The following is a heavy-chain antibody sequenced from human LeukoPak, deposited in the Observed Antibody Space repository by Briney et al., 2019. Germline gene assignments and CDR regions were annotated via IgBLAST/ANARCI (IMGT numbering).Heavy chain of an antibody. Sequence: AASVKVSCKASGYTFTSYDINWVRQATGQGLEWMGWMNPNSGNTGYAQKFQGRVTMTRNTSISTACMELSSLRSEDTAVYYCAREVATDYYYYYGMDVWGQGTTVTVSS. CDR1: GYTFTSYD. CDR3: AREVATDYYYYYGMDV. J-gene: IGHJ6*02. CDR2: MNPNSGNT. V-gene: IGHV1-8*01. D-gene: IGHD5-12*01.